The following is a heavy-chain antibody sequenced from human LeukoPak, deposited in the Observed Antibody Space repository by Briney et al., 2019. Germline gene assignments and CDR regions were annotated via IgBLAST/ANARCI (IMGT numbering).Heavy chain of an antibody. V-gene: IGHV3-30*19. Sequence: GGSLRLSCAVSGFTFSTYAMSWVRQAPGKGLERVAVISHDGSDKHYTDSVKGRFTISRDNSRNTLYLQMNSLRAEDTAVYYCAREPGPGYFDYWGQGTLVTVSS. CDR3: AREPGPGYFDY. CDR1: GFTFSTYA. CDR2: ISHDGSDK. D-gene: IGHD1-14*01. J-gene: IGHJ4*02.